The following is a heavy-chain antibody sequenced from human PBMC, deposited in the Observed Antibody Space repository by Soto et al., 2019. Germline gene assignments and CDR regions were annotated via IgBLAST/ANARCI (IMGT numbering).Heavy chain of an antibody. V-gene: IGHV4-31*03. CDR1: GGSISSGGFY. CDR3: ARECCGSEWKYNWFDP. D-gene: IGHD2-15*01. CDR2: IYYSGST. Sequence: TLSLPCTVSGGSISSGGFYWSWIRQHPGKGLEWIGYIYYSGSTYYNPSLKSRVTISVDTSKNQFSLKLSSVTAADTAVYYRARECCGSEWKYNWFDPWGQGTLVTVPS. J-gene: IGHJ5*02.